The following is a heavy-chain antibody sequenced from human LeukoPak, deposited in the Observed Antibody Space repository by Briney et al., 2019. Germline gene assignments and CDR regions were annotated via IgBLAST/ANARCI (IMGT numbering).Heavy chain of an antibody. CDR2: INPNSGGT. D-gene: IGHD2-21*02. CDR1: GYTFTAYY. Sequence: ASVKVSRKASGYTFTAYYMHWVRQAPGQGLEWMGWINPNSGGTNYVQKFQGRVTMTRDTSISTAYMELSRLRSDDTAVYYCARGDTAWDYWGQGTLVTVSS. V-gene: IGHV1-2*02. J-gene: IGHJ4*02. CDR3: ARGDTAWDY.